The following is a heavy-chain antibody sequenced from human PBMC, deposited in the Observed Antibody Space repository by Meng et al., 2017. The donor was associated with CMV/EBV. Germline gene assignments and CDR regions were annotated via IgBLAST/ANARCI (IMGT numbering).Heavy chain of an antibody. CDR1: GFTFSSYS. CDR3: ARDFLTGDY. Sequence: GESLKISCAASGFTFSSYSMNWVRQAPGKGLEWVSSISSSSSYIYYSDSVKGRFTISRDNAKNSLYLQMNSLRAEDTAVYYCARDFLTGDYWGQGTLVTVSS. V-gene: IGHV3-21*01. CDR2: ISSSSSYI. D-gene: IGHD7-27*01. J-gene: IGHJ4*02.